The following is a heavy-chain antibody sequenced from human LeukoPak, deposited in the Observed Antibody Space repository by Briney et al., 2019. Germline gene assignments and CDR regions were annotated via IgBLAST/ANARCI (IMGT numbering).Heavy chain of an antibody. CDR1: GGSISSYY. D-gene: IGHD6-19*01. V-gene: IGHV4-4*07. CDR3: ARDSSSGWYWYFDL. Sequence: SETLSLTCTVSGGSISSYYWSWIQQPAGEGLEWIARIYTSGSTNYNPSLKGRATMSVDTPKNQFSLKLSFVTATDTAVYYCARDSSSGWYWYFDLWGRGTLVTVSS. J-gene: IGHJ2*01. CDR2: IYTSGST.